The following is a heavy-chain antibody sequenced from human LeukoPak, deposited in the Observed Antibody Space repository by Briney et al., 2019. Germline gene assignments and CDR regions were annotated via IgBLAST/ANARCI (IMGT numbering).Heavy chain of an antibody. Sequence: SQTLSLTCALSGDSLSSDTAAWSWIRQSPSRGLEWLGRTYYRSKWYTDYAQSVKSRIVIKPDTSKNQLSLQLNSVTPEDTAVYYCARSHSMFHGSTSLNVWGQGTTVIVSS. V-gene: IGHV6-1*01. CDR1: GDSLSSDTAA. CDR3: ARSHSMFHGSTSLNV. D-gene: IGHD3-10*01. J-gene: IGHJ6*02. CDR2: TYYRSKWYT.